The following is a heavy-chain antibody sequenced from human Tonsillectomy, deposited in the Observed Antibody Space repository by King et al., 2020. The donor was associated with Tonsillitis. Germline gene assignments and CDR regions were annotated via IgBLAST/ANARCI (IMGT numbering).Heavy chain of an antibody. CDR2: IKEDGSEK. CDR3: AGEVYYGRAFDI. D-gene: IGHD3-10*01. J-gene: IGHJ3*02. Sequence: VQLVESGGGLVQPGGSLRLSCAASGLTFSNYWMSWVRQAPGKGLEWVANIKEDGSEKYYVDSVKGRFTISRDNAKNSLYLQMNSLRAEDTAVYYCAGEVYYGRAFDIWGQGTMVIVS. CDR1: GLTFSNYW. V-gene: IGHV3-7*04.